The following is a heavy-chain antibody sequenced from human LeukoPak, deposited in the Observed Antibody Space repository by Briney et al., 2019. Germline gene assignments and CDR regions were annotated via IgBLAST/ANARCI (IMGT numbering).Heavy chain of an antibody. CDR2: INAGNGKT. CDR3: ARAGRRGYYAY. CDR1: GYTFTSYA. D-gene: IGHD3-3*01. J-gene: IGHJ4*02. V-gene: IGHV1-3*01. Sequence: GASVKVSFKASGYTFTSYAMHWVRQAPGQRLEWMGWINAGNGKTKYSQKFQGRVTITRDTSASTAYMELSSLRSEDTAVYYCARAGRRGYYAYWGQGTLVTVSS.